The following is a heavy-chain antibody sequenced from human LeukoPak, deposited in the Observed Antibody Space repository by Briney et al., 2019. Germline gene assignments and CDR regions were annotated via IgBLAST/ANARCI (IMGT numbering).Heavy chain of an antibody. V-gene: IGHV4-34*01. J-gene: IGHJ6*03. CDR3: ASRVLPRGYSYYYMDV. D-gene: IGHD3-10*01. CDR1: GGSFSGYY. CDR2: INCSGST. Sequence: SETLSLTCAVYGGSFSGYYWSWIRQPPGKGLEGIGEINCSGSTNYNPSLKGRVTISVDTSKTQLPLNLSSVTAAATAVYYCASRVLPRGYSYYYMDVWGKGTTVTVSS.